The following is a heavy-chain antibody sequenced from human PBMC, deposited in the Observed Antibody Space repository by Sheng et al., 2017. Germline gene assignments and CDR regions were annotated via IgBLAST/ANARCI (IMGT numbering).Heavy chain of an antibody. Sequence: EAQVLESGGGSVQPGGSLKLSCVASGFTFSRFVMSWVRQAPGKGLEWVSGISGSGLDTYYADSVKGRFTISRDNSKNTLYLQMNSLRAEDTAVYYCAKDPYAGGNWFDPWGQGTLVTVSS. V-gene: IGHV3-23*01. J-gene: IGHJ5*02. D-gene: IGHD3-10*01. CDR3: AKDPYAGGNWFDP. CDR1: GFTFSRFV. CDR2: ISGSGLDT.